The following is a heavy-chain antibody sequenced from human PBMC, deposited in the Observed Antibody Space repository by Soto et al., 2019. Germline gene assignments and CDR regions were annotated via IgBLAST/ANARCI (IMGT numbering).Heavy chain of an antibody. Sequence: ASVKVSCKASGNTFTNFGATWVRQAPGQGLEWMGWISAYTDDPNYAQKFQGRVTMTIDTSTSTAYLDLRSLTSDDTAVYYCARVIPGAEAWFDPWGQGTLVTVSS. V-gene: IGHV1-18*01. CDR3: ARVIPGAEAWFDP. D-gene: IGHD2-2*01. J-gene: IGHJ5*02. CDR2: ISAYTDDP. CDR1: GNTFTNFG.